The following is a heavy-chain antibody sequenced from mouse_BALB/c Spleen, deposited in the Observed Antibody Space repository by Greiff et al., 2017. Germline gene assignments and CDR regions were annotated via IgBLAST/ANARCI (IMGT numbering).Heavy chain of an antibody. Sequence: EVKLMESGRGLVQPGGSLRLSCATSGFSFTDYYMSWVRQPPGKALEWLGFIRNKANGYTTEYSASVKGRFTISRDNSQSILYLQMNTLRAEDSATDYCARGIDYGYDVAPVLGYWGQGTTVTVSA. CDR2: IRNKANGYTT. V-gene: IGHV7-3*02. CDR1: GFSFTDYY. D-gene: IGHD2-2*01. CDR3: ARGIDYGYDVAPVLGY. J-gene: IGHJ2*01.